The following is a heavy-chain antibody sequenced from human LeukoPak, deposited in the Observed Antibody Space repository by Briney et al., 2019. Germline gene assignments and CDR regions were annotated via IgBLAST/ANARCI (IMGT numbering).Heavy chain of an antibody. V-gene: IGHV3-7*01. D-gene: IGHD1-1*01. CDR3: ASDRWKAFDC. CDR2: ISKDGGGT. CDR1: GMTFRRHW. J-gene: IGHJ4*02. Sequence: VQLGGSLRLSCEASGMTFRRHWMSWIRKAPGKGLEWVAKISKDGGGTGYVDSVKGRFTISRDNAKNSLYLQMNRLRVEDTAVYYCASDRWKAFDCWGPGTLVTVPS.